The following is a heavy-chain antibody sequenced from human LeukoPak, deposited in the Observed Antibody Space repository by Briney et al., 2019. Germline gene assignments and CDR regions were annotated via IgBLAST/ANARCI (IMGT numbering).Heavy chain of an antibody. CDR2: ISYDGSNK. J-gene: IGHJ4*02. V-gene: IGHV3-30*18. Sequence: GGSLRLSCAASGFTYSSYGMHWVRQAPGKGLEWVAVISYDGSNKYYADSVKGRFTISRDNSKNTLYLQMNSLRAEDTAVYYCAKDMAKELLWFGELFPADYWGQGTLVTVSS. D-gene: IGHD3-10*01. CDR3: AKDMAKELLWFGELFPADY. CDR1: GFTYSSYG.